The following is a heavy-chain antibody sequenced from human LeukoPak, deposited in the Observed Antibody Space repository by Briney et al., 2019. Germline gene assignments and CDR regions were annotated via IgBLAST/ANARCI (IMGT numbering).Heavy chain of an antibody. CDR2: IHSSGST. J-gene: IGHJ4*02. V-gene: IGHV4-39*07. Sequence: SETPSLICSVSGGSITSTDHYWGWIRQPPGKGLEWVGRIHSSGSTNYNPSLKSRVTMSVDTSKNHFSLKLSSVTAADTAVYYCARANSYDGSGHYYEFAYWGQGTLVTVSS. CDR1: GGSITSTDHY. CDR3: ARANSYDGSGHYYEFAY. D-gene: IGHD3-22*01.